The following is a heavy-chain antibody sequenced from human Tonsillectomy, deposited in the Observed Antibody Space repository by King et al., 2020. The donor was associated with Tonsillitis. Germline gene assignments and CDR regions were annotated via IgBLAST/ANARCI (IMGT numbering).Heavy chain of an antibody. J-gene: IGHJ4*02. CDR2: INWDGDST. V-gene: IGHV3-43*01. Sequence: VQLVESGGVVVQPGGSLRLSCAASGFTFDDYTMHWVRQAPGKGLEWVSLINWDGDSTYYADSVKGRFTISRDNSKNSLYLQMNSLRNEDTALYYCAKGSYYYDSSGYYDPLFFDYWGQGTLVTVSS. CDR3: AKGSYYYDSSGYYDPLFFDY. CDR1: GFTFDDYT. D-gene: IGHD3-22*01.